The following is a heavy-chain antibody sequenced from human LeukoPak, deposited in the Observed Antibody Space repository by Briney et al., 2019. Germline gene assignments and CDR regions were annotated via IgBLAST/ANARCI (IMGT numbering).Heavy chain of an antibody. CDR3: ARGTDSLFDY. CDR1: GGSISSYY. D-gene: IGHD2-2*01. Sequence: SETPSLTCADSGGSISSYYWSWIRQPPGKGLEWIGYIYYSGSTNYNPSLKSRVTISVDTSKNQFSLKLSSVTAADTAVYYCARGTDSLFDYWGQGTLVTVSS. CDR2: IYYSGST. J-gene: IGHJ4*02. V-gene: IGHV4-59*01.